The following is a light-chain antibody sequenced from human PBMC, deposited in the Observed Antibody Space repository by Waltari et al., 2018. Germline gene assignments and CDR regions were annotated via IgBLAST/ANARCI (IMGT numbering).Light chain of an antibody. CDR3: CSYAGSSTLDVV. J-gene: IGLJ2*01. CDR2: EVS. CDR1: RSDIGSHNI. Sequence: QSALTQPASVSGSPGQSITISCPGTRSDIGSHNIVSWYQQHPGKAPKLMIYEVSKRPSGVSNRFSGSKSGNRASLTISGLQAEDEADYYCCSYAGSSTLDVVFGGGTKLTVL. V-gene: IGLV2-23*02.